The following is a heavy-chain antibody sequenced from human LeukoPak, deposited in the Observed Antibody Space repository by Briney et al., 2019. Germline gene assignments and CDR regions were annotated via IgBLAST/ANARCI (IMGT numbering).Heavy chain of an antibody. D-gene: IGHD3-9*01. CDR2: ISAYNGNT. V-gene: IGHV1-18*01. Sequence: WASVKVSCKASGYTFTSYGISLVRQAPGQGLEWMGWISAYNGNTNYAQKLQGRVTMTTDTSTSTAYMELRSLRSDDTAMYYCARTNRYYDILTGLNWFDPWGQGTLVTVSS. J-gene: IGHJ5*02. CDR3: ARTNRYYDILTGLNWFDP. CDR1: GYTFTSYG.